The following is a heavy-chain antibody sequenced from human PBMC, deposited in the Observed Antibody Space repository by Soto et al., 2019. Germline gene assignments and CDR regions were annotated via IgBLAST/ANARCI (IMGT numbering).Heavy chain of an antibody. CDR3: VNWAHNSRSDAFDI. V-gene: IGHV3-64D*08. J-gene: IGHJ3*02. Sequence: GGSLRLSCSASGFTFSSYAMHWVRQAPGKGLEYVSAISSNGGSTYYADSVKGRFTISRDNSKNTLYLQMSSLRAEDTAVYYCVNWAHNSRSDAFDIWGQGTMVTVSS. CDR2: ISSNGGST. CDR1: GFTFSSYA. D-gene: IGHD2-21*01.